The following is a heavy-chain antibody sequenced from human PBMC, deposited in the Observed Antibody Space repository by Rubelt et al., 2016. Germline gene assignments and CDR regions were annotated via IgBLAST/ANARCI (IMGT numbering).Heavy chain of an antibody. J-gene: IGHJ6*02. Sequence: QLGMRGGGLVQPGGSLRLSCSASGFTFSSYSMNWVRQAPGKGLEWISYINYKGSTISYADSVKGRFTISRDNAKNSLFLQMNSPRADDTAVYYCAKESNHQQIESMDVWGQGTAVTVSS. CDR3: AKESNHQQIESMDV. CDR1: GFTFSSYS. D-gene: IGHD1-14*01. V-gene: IGHV3-48*04. CDR2: INYKGSTI.